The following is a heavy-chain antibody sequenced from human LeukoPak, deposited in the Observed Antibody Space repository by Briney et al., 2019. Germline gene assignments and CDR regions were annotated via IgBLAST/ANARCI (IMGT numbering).Heavy chain of an antibody. CDR3: ATCLGYSSGWPPLYYYYYMDV. J-gene: IGHJ6*03. Sequence: PGGSLRLSCAASGFTFSSYSMNWVRQAPGKGLEWVSYISSSSSTIYYADSVKGRFTISRDNAKNSLYLQMNSLRAEDTAVYYCATCLGYSSGWPPLYYYYYMDVWGKGTTVTVSS. CDR1: GFTFSSYS. CDR2: ISSSSSTI. D-gene: IGHD6-19*01. V-gene: IGHV3-48*01.